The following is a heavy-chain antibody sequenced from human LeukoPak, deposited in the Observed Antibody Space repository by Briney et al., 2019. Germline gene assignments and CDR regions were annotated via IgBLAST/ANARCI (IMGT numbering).Heavy chain of an antibody. D-gene: IGHD2-2*02. Sequence: SVKVSCKASGGTFSSYTISWVRQAPGQGLEWMGRIIPILGIANYAQKFQGRVTITADKSTSTAYMELSSLRSEDTAVYYCASEGSRYCSSTSCYTSGGYWGQGTLVTVSS. J-gene: IGHJ4*02. V-gene: IGHV1-69*02. CDR1: GGTFSSYT. CDR2: IIPILGIA. CDR3: ASEGSRYCSSTSCYTSGGY.